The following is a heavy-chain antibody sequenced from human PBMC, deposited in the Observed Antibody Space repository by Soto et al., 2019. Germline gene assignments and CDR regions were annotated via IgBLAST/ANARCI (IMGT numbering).Heavy chain of an antibody. CDR2: MNPNSGGT. V-gene: IGHV1-2*04. D-gene: IGHD3-22*01. CDR1: GYTFTDYY. Sequence: VGSVKVSCQASGYTFTDYYMKWVRPAPGQGVECMGWMNPNSGGTNYAQKFQGWVTMTRDTSISTGYMELSRLASDDTAVYYCAISRQQPSYYDSRGYYALDYWGPGTLVTVSS. J-gene: IGHJ4*02. CDR3: AISRQQPSYYDSRGYYALDY.